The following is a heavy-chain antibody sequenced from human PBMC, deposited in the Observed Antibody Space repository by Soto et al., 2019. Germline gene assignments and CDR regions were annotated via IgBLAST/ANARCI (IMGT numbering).Heavy chain of an antibody. CDR3: AKDSAVAGTSYFDY. CDR2: IRGSGDYT. Sequence: GGSLRLSCAASGFTFSSYAMTWVRQAPGEGLEWVSSIRGSGDYTYYADSVKGRFTISRDNSKNTLYLQMNSLRAEDTAVYYCAKDSAVAGTSYFDYWGQGTLVTVSA. D-gene: IGHD6-19*01. V-gene: IGHV3-23*01. CDR1: GFTFSSYA. J-gene: IGHJ4*02.